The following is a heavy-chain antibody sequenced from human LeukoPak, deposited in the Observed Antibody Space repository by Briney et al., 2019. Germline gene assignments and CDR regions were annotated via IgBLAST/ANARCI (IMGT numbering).Heavy chain of an antibody. CDR2: IYSGDYT. J-gene: IGHJ4*02. V-gene: IGHV3-53*01. CDR1: GFTVSSNY. CDR3: ASRVSSSSWTAFDF. D-gene: IGHD6-13*01. Sequence: GGSLRLSCAASGFTVSSNYMSWVRQAPGKGLEWVSGIYSGDYTYYADSVKGRFTISRDNSKNTLSLQMNSLRAEDTAVYYCASRVSSSSWTAFDFWGQGTLVTVFS.